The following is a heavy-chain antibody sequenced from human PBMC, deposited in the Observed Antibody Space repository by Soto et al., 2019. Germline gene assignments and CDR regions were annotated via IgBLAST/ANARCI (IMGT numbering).Heavy chain of an antibody. Sequence: GSLGAAGTPSGFTLSSYSMNWVPQAPGKGLEWVSSISSSSSYIYYADSVKVRFTISRDNAKNSLYLKMNSLRAEDTAVYYCARDPRPEAAGTNWFDPWGKGTLLTVSS. J-gene: IGHJ5*02. CDR2: ISSSSSYI. CDR3: ARDPRPEAAGTNWFDP. CDR1: GFTLSSYS. D-gene: IGHD6-13*01. V-gene: IGHV3-21*01.